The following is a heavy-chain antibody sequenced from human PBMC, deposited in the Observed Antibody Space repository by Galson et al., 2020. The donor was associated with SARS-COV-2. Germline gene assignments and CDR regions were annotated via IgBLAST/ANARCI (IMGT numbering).Heavy chain of an antibody. CDR1: GFSFSSFA. CDR3: ARDSGAVAVAGRPHS. J-gene: IGHJ4*02. D-gene: IGHD6-19*01. V-gene: IGHV3-30-3*01. Sequence: GGSLRLSCVASGFSFSSFAMHWVRQAPGKGLEWVSVITYDGTIKYYADSVKGRLTISRDNSKNTLYLQLNSLRLEDTAFYYCARDSGAVAVAGRPHSWGQGTLVTVSS. CDR2: ITYDGTIK.